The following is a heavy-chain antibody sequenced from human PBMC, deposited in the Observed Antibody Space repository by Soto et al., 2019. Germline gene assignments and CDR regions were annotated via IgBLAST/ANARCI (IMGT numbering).Heavy chain of an antibody. CDR3: ARDIGSSGRKGGDY. CDR2: IWYDGSNK. V-gene: IGHV3-33*01. CDR1: GFTFSSYG. Sequence: GGSLRLSCAASGFTFSSYGMHWVRQAPGKGLEWVAVIWYDGSNKYYADSVKGRFTISRDNSKNTLYLQMNSLRAEDTAVYYCARDIGSSGRKGGDYWGQGTLVTVSS. J-gene: IGHJ4*02. D-gene: IGHD6-19*01.